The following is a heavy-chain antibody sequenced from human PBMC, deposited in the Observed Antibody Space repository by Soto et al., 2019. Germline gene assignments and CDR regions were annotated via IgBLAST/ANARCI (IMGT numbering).Heavy chain of an antibody. D-gene: IGHD3-10*01. Sequence: QPQLQESGPGLMKPSETLSLTCTVSGASISSDNYYWGWIRQPPGKGLEWIGTFYYSGNIYYNPSLRIRVTLPVDTSKNRFSLRLTSVTAADTAIYYCASRQNGEYRNSDFFDSWGQGTLVTVSS. V-gene: IGHV4-39*02. CDR3: ASRQNGEYRNSDFFDS. J-gene: IGHJ4*02. CDR2: FYYSGNI. CDR1: GASISSDNYY.